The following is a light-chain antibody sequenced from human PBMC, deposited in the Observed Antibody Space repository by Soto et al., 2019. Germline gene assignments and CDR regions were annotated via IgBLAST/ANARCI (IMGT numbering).Light chain of an antibody. CDR1: SSDVGGYNY. CDR3: SSYTSSSIVV. CDR2: DVS. V-gene: IGLV2-14*01. J-gene: IGLJ2*01. Sequence: QSALTQPASVSGSPGQSITISCTGTSSDVGGYNYVSWYQQHPGKAPKLMIYDVSNRPSGVSNRFSGSKSGNTASLTIAGLAADDEADYYWSSYTSSSIVVFGGGTKLTVL.